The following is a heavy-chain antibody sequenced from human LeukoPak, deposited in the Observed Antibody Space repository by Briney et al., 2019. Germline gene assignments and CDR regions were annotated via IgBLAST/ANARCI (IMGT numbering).Heavy chain of an antibody. CDR3: ARHQIAARPISYYYYYYMDV. CDR2: IYPGDSDT. V-gene: IGHV5-51*01. Sequence: GESLKISCKGSGYSFTSYWIGWVRQMPGKGLEWMGIIYPGDSDTRYSPSFQGQVTISADKSISTAYLQWSSLKASDTAMYYCARHQIAARPISYYYYYYMDVWGKGTTVTVSS. CDR1: GYSFTSYW. D-gene: IGHD6-6*01. J-gene: IGHJ6*03.